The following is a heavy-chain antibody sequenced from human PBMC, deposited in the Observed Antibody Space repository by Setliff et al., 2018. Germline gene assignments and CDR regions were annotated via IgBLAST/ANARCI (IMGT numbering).Heavy chain of an antibody. V-gene: IGHV4-59*08. J-gene: IGHJ3*02. CDR3: ASRSGVVEDPPRQVILDDGFDI. CDR2: IHYSGTT. Sequence: PSETLSLTCSVSGGSINRDYWSWIRQPPGKGLEWIGYIHYSGTTYHNRSLRSRVTISIDTSKNQFSLKVTSVTAAETAVYYCASRSGVVEDPPRQVILDDGFDIWGQGTMVTV. CDR1: GGSINRDY. D-gene: IGHD2-15*01.